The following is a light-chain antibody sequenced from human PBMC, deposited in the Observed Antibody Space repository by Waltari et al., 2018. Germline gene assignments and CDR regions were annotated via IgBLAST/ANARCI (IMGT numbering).Light chain of an antibody. CDR2: KAS. V-gene: IGKV1-5*03. CDR3: QHYNTYPFT. J-gene: IGKJ3*01. Sequence: DIQMTQSPSTLSAPVGDRVTITCRASQSISSWLAWYQQQPGKAPKVLIYKASSLESGVPSRFSGSGSGTEFTLTISSLQPDDFATYYCQHYNTYPFTFGPGTKVDIK. CDR1: QSISSW.